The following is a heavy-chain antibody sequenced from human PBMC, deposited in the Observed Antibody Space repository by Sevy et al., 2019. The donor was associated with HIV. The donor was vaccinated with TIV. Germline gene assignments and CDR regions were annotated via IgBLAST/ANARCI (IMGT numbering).Heavy chain of an antibody. CDR2: IRPDGSDK. J-gene: IGHJ4*02. Sequence: GGSLRLSCAASGFTFSPYWMTWVRQAPGKGLEWVANIRPDGSDKYYVDTVKGRFTISRDNAKNSLYLQMNSLRADDTAMYYCARGVGLDCWGQGALVTVSS. D-gene: IGHD1-26*01. V-gene: IGHV3-7*01. CDR1: GFTFSPYW. CDR3: ARGVGLDC.